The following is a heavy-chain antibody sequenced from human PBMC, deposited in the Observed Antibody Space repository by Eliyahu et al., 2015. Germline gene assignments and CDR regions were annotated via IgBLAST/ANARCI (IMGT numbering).Heavy chain of an antibody. Sequence: EVKKPGSSVKVSCKASGGTFSSYAISWVRQAPGQGLEWMGGIIPIFGTANYAQKFQGRVTITADESTSTAYMELSSLRSEDTAVHYCGTCSGGSCYSLRPYYYGMDVWGQGTTVTVSS. D-gene: IGHD2-15*01. J-gene: IGHJ6*02. V-gene: IGHV1-69*01. CDR2: IIPIFGTA. CDR1: GGTFSSYA. CDR3: GTCSGGSCYSLRPYYYGMDV.